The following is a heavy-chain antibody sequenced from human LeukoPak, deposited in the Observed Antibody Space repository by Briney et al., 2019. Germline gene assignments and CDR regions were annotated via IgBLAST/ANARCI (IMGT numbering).Heavy chain of an antibody. CDR2: IYYSGST. D-gene: IGHD5-12*01. CDR3: ARERGYSGLDY. J-gene: IGHJ4*01. CDR1: GGSISSYY. V-gene: IGHV4-59*01. Sequence: TTSETLSLTCTVSGGSISSYYWSWIRQPPGKGLEWIGYIYYSGSTNYNPSLKSRVTISVDTSKNQFSLKLSSVTAADTAVYYCARERGYSGLDYWGQEPWSPSPQ.